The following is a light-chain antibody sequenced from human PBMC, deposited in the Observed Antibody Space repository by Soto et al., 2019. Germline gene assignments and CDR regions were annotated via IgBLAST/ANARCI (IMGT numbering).Light chain of an antibody. CDR2: DAS. CDR3: QQRGNRPPWT. Sequence: IVRTQSPATLSLSPGERATLSCRASQSVGKYLVWYQQKPGQAPRLLIYDASNRATGIPARFSGSGSGTDFTLTISSLETEDFAVYYCQQRGNRPPWTFGQGTKVDIK. V-gene: IGKV3-11*01. J-gene: IGKJ1*01. CDR1: QSVGKY.